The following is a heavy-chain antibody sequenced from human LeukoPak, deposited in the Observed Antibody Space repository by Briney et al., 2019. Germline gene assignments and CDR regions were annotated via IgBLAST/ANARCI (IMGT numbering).Heavy chain of an antibody. Sequence: SETLSLTCTVSGGSISSYYWSWIRQPPGKGLEWIGYIYYSGSTNYNPSLKSRVTISVDTSKNQFSLKLSSVTAADTAVYYCARQTNYYDSSGYRDGDAFDIWGQGTMVTVSS. CDR3: ARQTNYYDSSGYRDGDAFDI. D-gene: IGHD3-22*01. V-gene: IGHV4-59*08. J-gene: IGHJ3*02. CDR1: GGSISSYY. CDR2: IYYSGST.